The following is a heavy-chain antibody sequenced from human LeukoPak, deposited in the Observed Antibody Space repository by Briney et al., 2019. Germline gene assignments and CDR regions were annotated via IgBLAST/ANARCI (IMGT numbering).Heavy chain of an antibody. CDR1: GGSISSGGYS. D-gene: IGHD3-10*01. CDR2: IHHSGST. CDR3: ARVITMVRGVIPAPNWFDP. J-gene: IGHJ5*02. Sequence: SQTLSLTCAVSGGSISSGGYSWSWIRQPPGKGLEWIGYIHHSGSTYYNPSLKSRVTISVDRSKNQFSLKLSSVTAADTAVYFCARVITMVRGVIPAPNWFDPWGQGTLVTVPS. V-gene: IGHV4-30-2*01.